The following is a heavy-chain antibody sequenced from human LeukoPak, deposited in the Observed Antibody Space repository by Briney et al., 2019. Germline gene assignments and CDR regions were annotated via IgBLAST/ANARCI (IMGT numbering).Heavy chain of an antibody. V-gene: IGHV3-30*02. Sequence: GGSLRLSCAASGFTFSSYGMHWVRQAPGKGLEWVAFIRYDGSNKYYADSVKGRFTISRDNAKNSLYLQMNSLRAEDTAVYYCARPSSIAARSTWNYWGQGTLVTVSS. CDR1: GFTFSSYG. D-gene: IGHD6-6*01. CDR3: ARPSSIAARSTWNY. J-gene: IGHJ4*02. CDR2: IRYDGSNK.